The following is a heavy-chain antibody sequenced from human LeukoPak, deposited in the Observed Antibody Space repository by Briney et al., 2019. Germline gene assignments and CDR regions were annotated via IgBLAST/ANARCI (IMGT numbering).Heavy chain of an antibody. CDR1: GGSISSYY. CDR3: ATLYYYDTDY. J-gene: IGHJ4*02. Sequence: SETLSLTCTVSGGSISSYYWSWIRQPPGKGLEWIGYISYSGSTNYNPSLKSRLTISVDTSKNQFSLKLNSVTAADTAVYYCATLYYYDTDYWGQGILVTVSS. V-gene: IGHV4-59*01. D-gene: IGHD3-22*01. CDR2: ISYSGST.